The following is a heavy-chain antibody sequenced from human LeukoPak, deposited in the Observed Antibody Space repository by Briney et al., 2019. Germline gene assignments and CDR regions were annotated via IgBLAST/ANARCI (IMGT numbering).Heavy chain of an antibody. CDR1: GYTFTTYD. Sequence: ASVKLSCKASGYTFTTYDINWVRQATGQGLEWMGWMNPNSGNTGYGQKLQGRVTMNRNTSISTAYMELSSLRDEDTAVYYCARSGHSYCSGGSCYYIYNWFDPWGQGTLVTVSS. J-gene: IGHJ5*02. D-gene: IGHD2-15*01. CDR2: MNPNSGNT. CDR3: ARSGHSYCSGGSCYYIYNWFDP. V-gene: IGHV1-8*01.